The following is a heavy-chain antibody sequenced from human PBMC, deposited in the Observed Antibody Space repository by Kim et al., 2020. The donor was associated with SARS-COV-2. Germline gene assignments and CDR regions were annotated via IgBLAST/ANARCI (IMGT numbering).Heavy chain of an antibody. CDR3: ARDLNNWNYDWIDY. J-gene: IGHJ4*02. Sequence: AVSVKSRITINPDTSKNQFSLQLNSVTPEDTAVYYCARDLNNWNYDWIDYWGQGTLVTVSS. V-gene: IGHV6-1*01. D-gene: IGHD1-7*01.